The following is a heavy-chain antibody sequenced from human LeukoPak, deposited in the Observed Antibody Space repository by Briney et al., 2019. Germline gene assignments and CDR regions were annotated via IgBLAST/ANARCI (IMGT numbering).Heavy chain of an antibody. D-gene: IGHD1-26*01. CDR3: ARDQVDAGSYFAFFDY. CDR2: IYPHSGGT. CDR1: GYTFTGYC. V-gene: IGHV1-2*02. Sequence: ASVKVSCKASGYTFTGYCIHWVRQAPGQGPEWMRWIYPHSGGTNYAQKFQGRVTMTRDTSISTAYMELSRLRSDDTAVYYCARDQVDAGSYFAFFDYWGQGTLVTVSS. J-gene: IGHJ4*02.